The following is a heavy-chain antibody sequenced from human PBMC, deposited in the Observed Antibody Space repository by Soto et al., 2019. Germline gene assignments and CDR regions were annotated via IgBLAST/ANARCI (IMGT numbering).Heavy chain of an antibody. Sequence: VSGGSISKFYWSWIRKTAGKGLEWMGRVYATGTTDYNPSLRSRVAMSVDISRKTFSLRLTSVTAADTGMYYCVRDGSKTLRDWFDPWGQGKLVTVSS. CDR2: VYATGTT. CDR1: GGSISKFY. D-gene: IGHD3-10*01. V-gene: IGHV4-4*07. CDR3: VRDGSKTLRDWFDP. J-gene: IGHJ5*02.